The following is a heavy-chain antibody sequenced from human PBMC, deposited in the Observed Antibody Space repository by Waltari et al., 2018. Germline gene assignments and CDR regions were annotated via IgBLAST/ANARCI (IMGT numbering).Heavy chain of an antibody. J-gene: IGHJ4*02. V-gene: IGHV5-51*01. CDR1: GYSFTSYW. CDR3: AISGNINNGATVGYYFDY. D-gene: IGHD2-15*01. CDR2: IYSGDSDT. Sequence: EVQLVQSGTEVKKPGESLKISCKGSGYSFTSYWIGWVRQMPGKGLEWMGSIYSGDSDTRDSPSFQGQGTISADKSISTAYLQWSSLKASDTAMYYCAISGNINNGATVGYYFDYWGQGTLVTVSS.